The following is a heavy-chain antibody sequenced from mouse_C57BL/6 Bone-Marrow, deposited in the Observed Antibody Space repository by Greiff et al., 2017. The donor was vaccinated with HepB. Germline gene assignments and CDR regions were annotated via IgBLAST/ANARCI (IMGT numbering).Heavy chain of an antibody. J-gene: IGHJ4*01. CDR1: GYTFTSYG. CDR2: IYPRSGNT. V-gene: IGHV1-81*01. CDR3: ASPFITTAFMDY. D-gene: IGHD1-1*01. Sequence: QVQLQQSGAELARPGASVKLSCKASGYTFTSYGISWVKQRTGQGLEWIGEIYPRSGNTYYNEKFKGKATLTADKSSSTAYMELRSLTSEDSAVYFCASPFITTAFMDYWGQGTSVTVAS.